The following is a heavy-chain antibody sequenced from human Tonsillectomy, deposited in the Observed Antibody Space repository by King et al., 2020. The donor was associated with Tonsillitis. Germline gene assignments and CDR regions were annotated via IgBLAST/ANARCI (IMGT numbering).Heavy chain of an antibody. J-gene: IGHJ5*02. D-gene: IGHD2-2*01. Sequence: VQLVESGGGLVQPGGSLRLSCAASGFTFSSYAMSWVRQAPGKGLEWVSAISGSGGSTYYADSVKGRFTISRDNSKNTLYLQMNSLRAEDTAVYYCAKDCRRIGVVPAANNWFDPWGQGTLVTVSS. V-gene: IGHV3-23*04. CDR2: ISGSGGST. CDR1: GFTFSSYA. CDR3: AKDCRRIGVVPAANNWFDP.